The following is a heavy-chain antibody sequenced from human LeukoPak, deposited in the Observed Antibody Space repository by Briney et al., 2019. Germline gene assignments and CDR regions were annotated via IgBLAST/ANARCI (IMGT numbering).Heavy chain of an antibody. J-gene: IGHJ5*02. Sequence: GGSLRLSCAASGFTFSSYGMHWVRQAPGKGLEWVAVISGSTGGTHFADSVKGRFTISRDNSKNTLYLQMSSLRAEDTAVYYCAKNLIRGATNWFDPWGQGTLVTVSS. V-gene: IGHV3-23*01. CDR2: ISGSTGGT. CDR1: GFTFSSYG. D-gene: IGHD3-10*01. CDR3: AKNLIRGATNWFDP.